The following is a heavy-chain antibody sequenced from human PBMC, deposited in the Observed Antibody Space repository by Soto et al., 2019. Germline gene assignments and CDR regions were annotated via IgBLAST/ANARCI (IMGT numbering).Heavy chain of an antibody. CDR1: GFTFNSYA. CDR3: AKDRNYFGSGSFDY. Sequence: GGSLRLSCAASGFTFNSYAMSWVRQAPGKGLEWVSVISGSGGSTDYADSVKGRFTISRDNSKNTLYLQMNSLRAEDTAVYYCAKDRNYFGSGSFDYWGQGTLVTVSS. J-gene: IGHJ4*02. CDR2: ISGSGGST. D-gene: IGHD3-10*01. V-gene: IGHV3-23*01.